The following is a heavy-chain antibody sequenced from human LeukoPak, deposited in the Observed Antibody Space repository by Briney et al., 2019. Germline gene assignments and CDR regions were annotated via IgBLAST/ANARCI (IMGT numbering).Heavy chain of an antibody. J-gene: IGHJ3*02. V-gene: IGHV3-23*01. D-gene: IGHD3-10*02. CDR3: AKDLSMYCYVRNAFDI. CDR1: GGSFSGYY. CDR2: ISGGGSST. Sequence: PSETLSLTCAVYGGSFSGYYWSWVRQAPGKGLEWVSVISGGGSSTYYADSVKGRFTISRDNSKNTLYLQMNSLRADDTAVYYCAKDLSMYCYVRNAFDIWGQGTMVTVSS.